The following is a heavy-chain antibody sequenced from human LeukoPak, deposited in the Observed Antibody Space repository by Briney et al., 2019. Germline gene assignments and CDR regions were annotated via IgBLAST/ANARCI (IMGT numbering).Heavy chain of an antibody. V-gene: IGHV1-69*04. Sequence: SVKVSCKASGGTFSSYAISWVRQAPGQGLEWMGRIIPILGIANYAQKFQGRVTITADKSTSTAYMELSSLRSEDTAVYYCATLTNPPGYYGSGSYYIDYWGQGTLVTVSS. D-gene: IGHD3-10*01. CDR2: IIPILGIA. CDR3: ATLTNPPGYYGSGSYYIDY. CDR1: GGTFSSYA. J-gene: IGHJ4*02.